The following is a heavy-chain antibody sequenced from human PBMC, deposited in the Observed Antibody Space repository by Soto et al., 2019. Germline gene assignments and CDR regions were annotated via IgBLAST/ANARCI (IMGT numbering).Heavy chain of an antibody. D-gene: IGHD6-19*01. CDR1: GYTFTGYY. Sequence: GASVKVSCKASGYTFTGYYRHWVRQAPGQGLEWMGWINPNSGGTNYAQKFQGWVTMTRDTSISTAYMELSRLRSDDTAAYYCARDSSGWYRDAFDIWGQGTMVTVSS. CDR3: ARDSSGWYRDAFDI. J-gene: IGHJ3*02. V-gene: IGHV1-2*04. CDR2: INPNSGGT.